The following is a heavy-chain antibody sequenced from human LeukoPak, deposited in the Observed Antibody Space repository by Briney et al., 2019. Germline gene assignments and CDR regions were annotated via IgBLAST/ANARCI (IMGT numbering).Heavy chain of an antibody. J-gene: IGHJ4*02. D-gene: IGHD1-26*01. CDR1: GFTFSSYA. CDR3: ARDSFGSYDY. Sequence: GGSLRHSCAASGFTFSSYAMSWVRQAPGKGLEWVSSISSSSSYIYYADSVKGRFTISRDNAKNSLYLQMNSLRAEDTAVYYCARDSFGSYDYWGQGTLVTVSS. CDR2: ISSSSSYI. V-gene: IGHV3-21*01.